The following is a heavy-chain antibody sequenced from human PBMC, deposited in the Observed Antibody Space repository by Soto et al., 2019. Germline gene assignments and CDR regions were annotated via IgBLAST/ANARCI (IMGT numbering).Heavy chain of an antibody. CDR1: GGTFSSYT. CDR2: IIPILGIA. D-gene: IGHD1-1*01. CDR3: ARDGVQLERRRFEGVTPGGTPYYYYYMDV. V-gene: IGHV1-69*04. J-gene: IGHJ6*03. Sequence: ASVKVSCKASGGTFSSYTISWVRQAPGQGLEWMGRIIPILGIANYAQKFQGRVTITADKSTSTAYMELSSLRSEDTAVYYCARDGVQLERRRFEGVTPGGTPYYYYYMDVWGKGTTVTVSS.